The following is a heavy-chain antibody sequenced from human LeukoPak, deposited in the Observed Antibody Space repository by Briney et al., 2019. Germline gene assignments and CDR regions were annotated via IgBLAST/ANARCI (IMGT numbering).Heavy chain of an antibody. D-gene: IGHD4/OR15-4a*01. CDR1: GFTFSSST. CDR2: ISSSSNYI. CDR3: VRIPNSANFPNWFDP. Sequence: GESLKISCAASGFTFSSSTMNWVRQAPGKGLEWVSSISSSSNYIYYADSVKGRFTISRDNAKNSLYLQMNSLRADDTAVYYCVRIPNSANFPNWFDPWGQGTLVTVSS. V-gene: IGHV3-21*01. J-gene: IGHJ5*02.